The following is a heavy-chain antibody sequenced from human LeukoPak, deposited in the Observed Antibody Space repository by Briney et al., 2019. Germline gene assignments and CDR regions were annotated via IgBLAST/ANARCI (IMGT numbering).Heavy chain of an antibody. CDR2: ISWNSGSI. V-gene: IGHV3-9*03. CDR1: GFTFDDYA. D-gene: IGHD6-13*01. Sequence: PGRSLRLSCAASGFTFDDYAMHWVRQAPGKGLEWVSGISWNSGSIGYADSVKGRFTISRDNAKNSLYLQMNSLRAEDMALYYCAKEGIAAGTPFDYWGQGTLVTASS. J-gene: IGHJ4*02. CDR3: AKEGIAAGTPFDY.